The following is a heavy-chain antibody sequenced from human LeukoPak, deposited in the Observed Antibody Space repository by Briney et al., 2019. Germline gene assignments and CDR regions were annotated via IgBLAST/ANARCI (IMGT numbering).Heavy chain of an antibody. CDR1: GFTFSSYA. CDR2: ISGSGGST. Sequence: GGSLRLSCAASGFTFSSYAMSWVRQAPGKGLEWVSAISGSGGSTYYADSVKGRFTISRDNSKNTLYLQMNSLRAEDTAVYYCAKVISGGYSGYGLYYFDYWGQGTLVTVSS. D-gene: IGHD5-12*01. CDR3: AKVISGGYSGYGLYYFDY. V-gene: IGHV3-23*01. J-gene: IGHJ4*02.